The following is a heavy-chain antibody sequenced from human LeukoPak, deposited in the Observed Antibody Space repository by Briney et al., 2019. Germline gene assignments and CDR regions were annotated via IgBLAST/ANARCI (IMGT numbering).Heavy chain of an antibody. D-gene: IGHD3-22*01. V-gene: IGHV4-61*02. CDR3: ARASRQGYYDSSGRFGY. J-gene: IGHJ4*02. CDR1: GGSISSGSYY. CDR2: IYTSGST. Sequence: SETLSLTCTVSGGSISSGSYYWSWIRQPAGKGLEWIGRIYTSGSTNYNPSLKSRVTISVDTSKNQFSLKLSSVTAADTAVYYCARASRQGYYDSSGRFGYWGQGTLVTVSS.